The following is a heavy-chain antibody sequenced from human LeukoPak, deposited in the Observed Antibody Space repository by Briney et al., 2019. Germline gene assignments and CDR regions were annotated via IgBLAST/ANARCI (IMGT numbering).Heavy chain of an antibody. CDR3: ARDQASGSSGWYPTFDY. Sequence: SETLSLTCTVSGGSVGSGSYYWSWIRQPPGKGLEWIGHIYYSGSTNCNPSLKSRVTISVDTSKNQFSLKLSSVTAADTAVYYCARDQASGSSGWYPTFDYWGQGTLVTVSS. J-gene: IGHJ4*02. CDR2: IYYSGST. CDR1: GGSVGSGSYY. D-gene: IGHD6-19*01. V-gene: IGHV4-61*01.